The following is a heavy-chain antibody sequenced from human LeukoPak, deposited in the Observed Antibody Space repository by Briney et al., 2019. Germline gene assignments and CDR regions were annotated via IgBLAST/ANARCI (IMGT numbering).Heavy chain of an antibody. J-gene: IGHJ4*02. Sequence: SETLSLTCNVSGGSVSSGSYHWTWIRLPPGQGLEWIGYIYYSGSTKYNPSLKGRVTISVDTSKNQFSLSPRSVSAADTAVYYCARAKNSGWPDFWGQGTLVFVSS. V-gene: IGHV4-61*01. CDR1: GGSVSSGSYH. CDR2: IYYSGST. D-gene: IGHD6-19*01. CDR3: ARAKNSGWPDF.